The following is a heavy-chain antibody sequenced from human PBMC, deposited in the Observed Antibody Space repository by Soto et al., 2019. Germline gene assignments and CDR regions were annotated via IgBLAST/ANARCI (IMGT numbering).Heavy chain of an antibody. CDR3: ARDAAVGLFDY. J-gene: IGHJ4*02. CDR2: INAGNGDT. CDR1: GYTFTSYG. V-gene: IGHV1-18*01. Sequence: ASVKVSCKASGYTFTSYGISWVRQAPGQGLEWMGWINAGNGDTKYSQNFQDRVTMTRDTSASTAYMELRSLRSDDTAVYYCARDAAVGLFDYWGQGTLVTVSS. D-gene: IGHD1-26*01.